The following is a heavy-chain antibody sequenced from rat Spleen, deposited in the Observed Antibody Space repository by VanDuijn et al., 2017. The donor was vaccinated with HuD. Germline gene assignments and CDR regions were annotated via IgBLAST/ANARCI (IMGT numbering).Heavy chain of an antibody. Sequence: EVQLVESGGGLVQPGRSLKLSCAASGFTFSDYYMAWVRQGPKKGLEWFPSISNEGSITYHGDSVKGRFTISRDNAKSTLYLQMNSLRSEDTATYYCARHGIGTTRVMDAWGQGASVTVSS. D-gene: IGHD1-5*01. V-gene: IGHV5-22*01. CDR1: GFTFSDYY. CDR3: ARHGIGTTRVMDA. CDR2: ISNEGSIT. J-gene: IGHJ4*01.